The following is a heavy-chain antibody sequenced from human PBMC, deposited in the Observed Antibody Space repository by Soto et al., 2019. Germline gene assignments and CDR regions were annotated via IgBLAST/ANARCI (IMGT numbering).Heavy chain of an antibody. CDR2: VYYTGST. J-gene: IGHJ4*02. V-gene: IGHV4-59*01. Sequence: PSETLSLTCSVSGGSISCSYWSWIRQSPGKGLEWLGYVYYTGSTNYSPSLRSRVSISVDTSKNEFSLRLSSVTAADTAVYFCARSVAVPGAHIDYWGQGTQVTASS. D-gene: IGHD6-19*01. CDR1: GGSISCSY. CDR3: ARSVAVPGAHIDY.